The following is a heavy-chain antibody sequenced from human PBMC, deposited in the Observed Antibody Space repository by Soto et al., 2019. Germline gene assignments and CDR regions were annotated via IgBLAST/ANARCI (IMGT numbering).Heavy chain of an antibody. V-gene: IGHV1-69*01. J-gene: IGHJ5*02. CDR1: GGTFSSYA. Sequence: QVQLVQSGAEVKKPGSSVKVSCKASGGTFSSYAISWVRQAPGQGLEWMGGIIPIFGTANYAQKFQGRVTITADESTGTGYMELSSLRSEDTAVYYCARDGRGITMDGFDPWGQGTLVTVSS. CDR3: ARDGRGITMDGFDP. D-gene: IGHD3-10*01. CDR2: IIPIFGTA.